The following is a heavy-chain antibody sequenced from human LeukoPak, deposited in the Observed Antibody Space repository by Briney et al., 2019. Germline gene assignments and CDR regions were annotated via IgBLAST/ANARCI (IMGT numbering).Heavy chain of an antibody. CDR1: GFTFSTYD. V-gene: IGHV3-48*03. J-gene: IGHJ4*02. CDR2: ISTTGTTV. Sequence: GGSLRLSCAASGFTFSTYDMNWVRQAPGKGLEWVSHISTTGTTVYYADAVKGRFTISRDNSKSTLYLQMNSLRAEDTAVYYCAKVPSWGDFYPELDCWGQGALVTVSS. D-gene: IGHD2-21*02. CDR3: AKVPSWGDFYPELDC.